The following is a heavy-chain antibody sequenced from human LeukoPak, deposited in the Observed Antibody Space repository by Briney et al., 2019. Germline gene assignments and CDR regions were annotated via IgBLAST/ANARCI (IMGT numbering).Heavy chain of an antibody. J-gene: IGHJ4*02. V-gene: IGHV3-15*01. D-gene: IGHD1-1*01. Sequence: PGGSLRLSCAASGFTFSNAWMSWVRQAPGKGLEWIGRVKSKTDGGTTDYAAPVKGRFTISRDDSKSIAYLQMNSLKTEDTAVYYCTRDRGNWNDRGDYWGQGTLVTISS. CDR1: GFTFSNAW. CDR2: VKSKTDGGTT. CDR3: TRDRGNWNDRGDY.